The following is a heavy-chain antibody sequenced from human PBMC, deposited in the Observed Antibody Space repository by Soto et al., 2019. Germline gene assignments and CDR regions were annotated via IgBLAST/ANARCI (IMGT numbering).Heavy chain of an antibody. CDR1: GGSISSGGYY. Sequence: SETLSLTCTVSGGSISSGGYYWSWIRQHPGKGLEWIGYIYYSGSTYYNPSLKSRVTISVDTSKNQFSLKLSSVTAADTAVYYCVLYSNYYYYGIDFWGQGTPVTVSS. CDR2: IYYSGST. V-gene: IGHV4-31*03. CDR3: VLYSNYYYYGIDF. J-gene: IGHJ6*02. D-gene: IGHD4-4*01.